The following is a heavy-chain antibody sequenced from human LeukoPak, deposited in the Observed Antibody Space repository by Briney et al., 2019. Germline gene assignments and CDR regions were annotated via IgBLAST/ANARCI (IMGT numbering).Heavy chain of an antibody. V-gene: IGHV3-7*01. J-gene: IGHJ4*02. CDR1: GFTFSDYW. Sequence: GGSLRLSCLGSGFTFSDYWMSWVRQAPGEGPEWVANVKEDASETFYVDSVKGRFTISRDNAKNSLYLQMRSLRGEDTAVYYCVRDGRSFDYWGQGTLVTVSS. CDR3: VRDGRSFDY. CDR2: VKEDASET.